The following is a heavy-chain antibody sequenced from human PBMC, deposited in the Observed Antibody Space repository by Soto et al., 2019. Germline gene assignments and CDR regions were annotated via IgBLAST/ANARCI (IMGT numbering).Heavy chain of an antibody. Sequence: GASVKVSCKASGYSFTSLDIKWVRQTAGQGLEWMGWMEPSTGRTGYAQKFQGRVTMTRDTSISTAYMELSSLRSEDTAVYYCASVAGRRPDNWFDPWGHGTLVTVSS. D-gene: IGHD1-26*01. J-gene: IGHJ5*02. CDR1: GYSFTSLD. V-gene: IGHV1-8*01. CDR3: ASVAGRRPDNWFDP. CDR2: MEPSTGRT.